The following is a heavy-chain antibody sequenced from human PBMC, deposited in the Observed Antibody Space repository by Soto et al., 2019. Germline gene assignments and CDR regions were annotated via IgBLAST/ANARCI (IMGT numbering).Heavy chain of an antibody. J-gene: IGHJ3*01. CDR2: TYYRSKWFH. D-gene: IGHD3-10*01. CDR3: ARGNALDV. CDR1: GDSVSSDITS. V-gene: IGHV6-1*01. Sequence: QTLSLTCAISGDSVSSDITSWNWIRQSPSRGLEWLGRTYYRSKWFHDYAASVKSRITINPDTSKNQFSLELNSMTPEDTAVYYCARGNALDVWGQGTVVTVSS.